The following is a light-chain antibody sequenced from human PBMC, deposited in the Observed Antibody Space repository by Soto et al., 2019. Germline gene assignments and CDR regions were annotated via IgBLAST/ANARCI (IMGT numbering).Light chain of an antibody. CDR2: GAS. CDR3: QQYRT. CDR1: QSVTRD. V-gene: IGKV3-15*01. J-gene: IGKJ1*01. Sequence: EILVTQSPATLSVSPGERVTLSCRASQSVTRDLAWYQQKPGQAPRLLIYGASTRVTGIPARFSGSGSGTEFTLTISSLQSEDFAIYYCQQYRTFGQGTRVEIK.